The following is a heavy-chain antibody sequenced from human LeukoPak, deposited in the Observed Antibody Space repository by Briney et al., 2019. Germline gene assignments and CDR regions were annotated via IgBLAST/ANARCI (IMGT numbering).Heavy chain of an antibody. CDR1: RYSLTSYW. J-gene: IGHJ5*02. CDR3: ARLLAVAAPTTLDP. Sequence: GESLKISCKGSRYSLTSYWIGWVRPMPGKGLEWMGIIYPGDSDTRYSPSFQGQVTISADKSISTAYLQWSSLKAWDTAMYYCARLLAVAAPTTLDPWGQGTLVTVSS. V-gene: IGHV5-51*01. D-gene: IGHD6-19*01. CDR2: IYPGDSDT.